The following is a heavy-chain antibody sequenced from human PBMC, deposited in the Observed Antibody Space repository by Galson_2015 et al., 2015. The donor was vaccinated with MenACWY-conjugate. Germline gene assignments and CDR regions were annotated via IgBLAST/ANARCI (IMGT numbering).Heavy chain of an antibody. CDR1: GFIFNTYW. CDR2: INPGGSST. V-gene: IGHV3-74*01. CDR3: AKTRGASFYFDS. D-gene: IGHD1-26*01. Sequence: SLRLSCAASGFIFNTYWMHWVRHAPGKGLVWVSRINPGGSSTTYADSVKDRFTISRDNAKNTLYLQMNSPRPEDTAVFYCAKTRGASFYFDSWGQGTLVTVSS. J-gene: IGHJ4*02.